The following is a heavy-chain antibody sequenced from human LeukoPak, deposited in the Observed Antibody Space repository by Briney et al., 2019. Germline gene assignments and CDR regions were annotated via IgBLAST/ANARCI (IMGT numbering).Heavy chain of an antibody. CDR3: ARGDAWDPFDY. D-gene: IGHD3-16*01. J-gene: IGHJ4*02. V-gene: IGHV4-38-2*02. CDR1: GYSISSGFH. Sequence: SETLSLTCTVSGYSISSGFHWGWIRHPPGKRLEWIGSIYHGGGTCHNPSLESRLTMSMDTSKNQFSLKLSSVTAADTAVYFCARGDAWDPFDYWGQGTLVTVSS. CDR2: IYHGGGT.